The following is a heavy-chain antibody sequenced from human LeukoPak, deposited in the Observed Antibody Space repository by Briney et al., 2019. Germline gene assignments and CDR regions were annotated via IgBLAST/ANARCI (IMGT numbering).Heavy chain of an antibody. CDR1: GFTFSDYR. CDR3: TIGPTLVGVAATWPLDY. CDR2: ISSGSTYK. Sequence: PGGSLTLSCAASGFTFSDYRMHWIRQAPGKGLEWVSSISSGSTYKYSADSLKGRFTITRDHAKNFLYPQMNSLSTEASADYYCTIGPTLVGVAATWPLDYWGQGTLVTVSS. V-gene: IGHV3-21*01. J-gene: IGHJ4*02. D-gene: IGHD2-15*01.